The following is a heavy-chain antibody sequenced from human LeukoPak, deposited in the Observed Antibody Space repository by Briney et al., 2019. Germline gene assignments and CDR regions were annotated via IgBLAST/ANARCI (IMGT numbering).Heavy chain of an antibody. Sequence: PGGSLRLSCAASGFTFSSYAMSWVRQAPGKGLEWVSAISGSGGSTYYADSVKGRFTISRDNSKNTLYLQMNSLRAEDTAVYYCAKVVRYYYDSSGNNWFDPWGQGTLVTVSS. CDR1: GFTFSSYA. CDR3: AKVVRYYYDSSGNNWFDP. CDR2: ISGSGGST. D-gene: IGHD3-22*01. V-gene: IGHV3-23*01. J-gene: IGHJ5*02.